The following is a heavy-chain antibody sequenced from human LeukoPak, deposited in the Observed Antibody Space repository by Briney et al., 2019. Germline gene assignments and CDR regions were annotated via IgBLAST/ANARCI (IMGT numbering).Heavy chain of an antibody. J-gene: IGHJ3*02. CDR3: ARGNYYENSGYWVLSAFDI. CDR2: ISSSGSTT. CDR1: GFSISNYE. V-gene: IGHV3-48*03. Sequence: GSLRLSCAASGFSISNYEMNWVRQAPGKGLEWVSYISSSGSTTYYADSVKGRFTISRDNAKNSLYLQMNSLRAEDTAVYYCARGNYYENSGYWVLSAFDIWGQGTVVTVSS. D-gene: IGHD3-22*01.